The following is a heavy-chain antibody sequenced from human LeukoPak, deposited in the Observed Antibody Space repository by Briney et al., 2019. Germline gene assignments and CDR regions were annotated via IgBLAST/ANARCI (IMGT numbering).Heavy chain of an antibody. CDR2: ISAGGDFV. Sequence: GGSLRLACAASGFPFSTHSVNWVRQAPGKGLEWVSSISAGGDFVYYGDSVKGRFTMSRDNAKNSLHLQMDSLTAADTAVYYCVRAKYDRRNYAYFDPWGHGTLVTVSS. CDR3: VRAKYDRRNYAYFDP. V-gene: IGHV3-21*01. D-gene: IGHD3-22*01. J-gene: IGHJ5*02. CDR1: GFPFSTHS.